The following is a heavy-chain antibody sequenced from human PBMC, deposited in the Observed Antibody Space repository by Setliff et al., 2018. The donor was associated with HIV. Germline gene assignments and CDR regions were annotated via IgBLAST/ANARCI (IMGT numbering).Heavy chain of an antibody. J-gene: IGHJ5*02. Sequence: SETLSLTCAVYGGSFSGYFWSWIRQSPGKGLEWIGEFRHSGNTNINPSLKSRVTISGDTTKNQIFLKLTSVTAADTAVYYCARSGRSTVTQWAWFDPWGQGTLVTVSS. V-gene: IGHV4-34*01. D-gene: IGHD4-17*01. CDR1: GGSFSGYF. CDR3: ARSGRSTVTQWAWFDP. CDR2: FRHSGNT.